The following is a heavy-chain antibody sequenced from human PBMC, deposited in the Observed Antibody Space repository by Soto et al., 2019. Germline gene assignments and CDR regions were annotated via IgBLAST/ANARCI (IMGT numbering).Heavy chain of an antibody. D-gene: IGHD1-26*01. J-gene: IGHJ6*02. CDR3: ARLAEWEYYDGMDV. Sequence: EVQLVESGGGLVQPGGSLKLSCAVSGFTFSVSAIHWVRQASGKGLEWVGRIRSKADNYATAYGVSVKGRFSISRDDSTNTAYQQMSSLNTEDTAVYYCARLAEWEYYDGMDVWGQGTTVTVSS. CDR2: IRSKADNYAT. V-gene: IGHV3-73*02. CDR1: GFTFSVSA.